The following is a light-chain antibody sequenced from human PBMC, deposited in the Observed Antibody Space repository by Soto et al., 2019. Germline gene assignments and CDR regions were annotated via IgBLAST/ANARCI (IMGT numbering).Light chain of an antibody. CDR2: AAS. Sequence: EIVMTQSPVTLSASPGERATLSCRASQAIASNLAWFRQKPGQAPRLLIYAASTRAAGIPATFSGGGSGTEFTLTINSLQSEDFAIYYCQQYNSWPRTFGQGTKVEIK. CDR1: QAIASN. CDR3: QQYNSWPRT. J-gene: IGKJ1*01. V-gene: IGKV3-15*01.